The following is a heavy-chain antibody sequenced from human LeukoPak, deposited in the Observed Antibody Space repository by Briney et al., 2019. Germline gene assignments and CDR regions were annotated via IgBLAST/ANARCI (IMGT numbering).Heavy chain of an antibody. J-gene: IGHJ4*02. Sequence: PGGSLRLSCAASGFTFSSYAMSWVRQAPRKGLEWVSAISGSGGSTYYADSVKGRFTISRDNSKNTLYLQMNSLRAEDTAVYYCAKDKRRWLQPYYFDYWGQGTLVTVSS. CDR2: ISGSGGST. CDR1: GFTFSSYA. V-gene: IGHV3-23*01. CDR3: AKDKRRWLQPYYFDY. D-gene: IGHD5-24*01.